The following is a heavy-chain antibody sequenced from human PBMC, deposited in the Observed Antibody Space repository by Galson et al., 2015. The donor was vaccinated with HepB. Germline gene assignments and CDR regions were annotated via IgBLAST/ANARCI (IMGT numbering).Heavy chain of an antibody. CDR1: GFTFSSYE. Sequence: SLRLSCAASGFTFSSYEMNWVRQAPGKGLEWVSYISSSGSTIYYADSVKGRFTISRDNAKNSLYLQMNSLRAEDTAVYYCASSSGWAGWFDPWGQGTLVTVSS. D-gene: IGHD6-19*01. J-gene: IGHJ5*02. V-gene: IGHV3-48*03. CDR3: ASSSGWAGWFDP. CDR2: ISSSGSTI.